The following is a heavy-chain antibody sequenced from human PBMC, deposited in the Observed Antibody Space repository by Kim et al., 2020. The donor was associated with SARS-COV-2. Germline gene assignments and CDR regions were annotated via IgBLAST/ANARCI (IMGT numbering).Heavy chain of an antibody. D-gene: IGHD6-13*01. Sequence: GGSLRLSCAASGFTFSSYAMSWVRQAPGKGLEWVSAISGSGGSTYYADSVKGRFTISRDNSKNTLYLQMNSLRAEDTAVYYCAKEHRHEQQLDVYWYFDLWGRGTLVTVSS. V-gene: IGHV3-23*01. CDR2: ISGSGGST. J-gene: IGHJ2*01. CDR3: AKEHRHEQQLDVYWYFDL. CDR1: GFTFSSYA.